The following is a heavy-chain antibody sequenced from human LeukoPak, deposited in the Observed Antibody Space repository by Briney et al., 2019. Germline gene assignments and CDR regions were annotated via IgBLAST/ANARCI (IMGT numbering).Heavy chain of an antibody. D-gene: IGHD6-19*01. CDR3: ADSSGWYYFDY. V-gene: IGHV3-23*01. Sequence: GGSLRLSCAASGFTFSSYAMSWVRQAPGKGREWVSAISGSGGSTYYADSVKGRFTISRDNSKNTLYLQMNSLRAEDTAVYYCADSSGWYYFDYWGQRTLVTVSS. CDR2: ISGSGGST. CDR1: GFTFSSYA. J-gene: IGHJ4*02.